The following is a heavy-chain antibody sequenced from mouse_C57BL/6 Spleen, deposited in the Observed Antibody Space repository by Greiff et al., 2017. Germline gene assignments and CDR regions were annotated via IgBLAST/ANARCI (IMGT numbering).Heavy chain of an antibody. CDR3: ARKGNGYDRVDY. Sequence: QVQLQQPGAELVKPGASVKMSCKASGYTFTSYWITWVKQRPGQGLEWIGDIYPGSGSTNYNEKFKSKATLTVDTSSSTAYMQLSSLTSEDSAVYYGARKGNGYDRVDYWGKGATLTVSS. D-gene: IGHD2-2*01. CDR1: GYTFTSYW. V-gene: IGHV1-55*01. CDR2: IYPGSGST. J-gene: IGHJ2*01.